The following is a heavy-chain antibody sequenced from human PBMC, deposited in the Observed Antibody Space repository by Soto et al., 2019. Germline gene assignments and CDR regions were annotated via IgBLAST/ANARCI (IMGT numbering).Heavy chain of an antibody. CDR1: GGTFSSYA. Sequence: QVQLVQAGAEVKKPGSSVKVSCKASGGTFSSYAISWVRQAPGQGLEWMGGIIPIFGTANYAQKFQGRVTITADESTSTAYMELSSLRSADTAVYYCAREGASGSHIGYWGQGTLVTVSS. D-gene: IGHD3-22*01. J-gene: IGHJ4*02. CDR2: IIPIFGTA. CDR3: AREGASGSHIGY. V-gene: IGHV1-69*01.